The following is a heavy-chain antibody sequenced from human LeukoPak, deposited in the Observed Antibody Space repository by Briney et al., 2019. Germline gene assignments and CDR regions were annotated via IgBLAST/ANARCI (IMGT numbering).Heavy chain of an antibody. D-gene: IGHD2/OR15-2a*01. Sequence: PSETLSLTCTVSGGSFSGYSWSWIRQPPGKGLEWIGYTHYSGSTNYNPSLKTRVTISVDTSKNQFSLKVSSVTAADTAVYYCAKCGKNNRGLYFQDDWGKGTTVTVSA. CDR3: AKCGKNNRGLYFQDD. J-gene: IGHJ6*04. CDR1: GGSFSGYS. V-gene: IGHV4-59*01. CDR2: THYSGST.